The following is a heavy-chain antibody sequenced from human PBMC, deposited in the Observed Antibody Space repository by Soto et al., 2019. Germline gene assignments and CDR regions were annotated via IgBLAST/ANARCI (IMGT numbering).Heavy chain of an antibody. Sequence: EVQLVESGGGLVQPGGSLRLSCAASGFTFSSYWMSWVRQAPGKGLEWVANIKQDGSEKYYVDSVKGRFTISRDNAKNSLDLQMNSLRAEDTAVYYCARYEMIVVVPWYFDLWGRGTLVTVSS. CDR2: IKQDGSEK. CDR1: GFTFSSYW. D-gene: IGHD3-22*01. CDR3: ARYEMIVVVPWYFDL. J-gene: IGHJ2*01. V-gene: IGHV3-7*01.